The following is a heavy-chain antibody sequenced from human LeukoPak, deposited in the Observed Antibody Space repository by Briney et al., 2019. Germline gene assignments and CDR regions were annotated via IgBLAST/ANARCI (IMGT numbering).Heavy chain of an antibody. V-gene: IGHV3-21*01. Sequence: GGSLRLSCAASGFTFSSYSMNWVRQAPGKGLEWVPSISSSSSYINYADSVKGRFTISRDNAKNSLYLQMNSLRAEDTAVYYCAKSGLPLTFTRAEYFQHWGQGTLVTVSS. CDR1: GFTFSSYS. D-gene: IGHD3-9*01. CDR2: ISSSSSYI. J-gene: IGHJ1*01. CDR3: AKSGLPLTFTRAEYFQH.